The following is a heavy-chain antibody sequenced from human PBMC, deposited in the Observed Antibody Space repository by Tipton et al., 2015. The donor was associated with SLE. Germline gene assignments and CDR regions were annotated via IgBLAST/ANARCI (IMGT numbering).Heavy chain of an antibody. J-gene: IGHJ4*02. D-gene: IGHD3-22*01. V-gene: IGHV4-59*04. CDR2: IYHSGTT. CDR1: GGSISSYY. Sequence: LRLSCTVSGGSISSYYWSWIRQPPGKGLEWIGSIYHSGTTYYNPSLKSRVSMSVDTSKNQVLVRLNSVTAADTAVYYCARHDYDDNGYYMHYFDYWGQGTLVTVST. CDR3: ARHDYDDNGYYMHYFDY.